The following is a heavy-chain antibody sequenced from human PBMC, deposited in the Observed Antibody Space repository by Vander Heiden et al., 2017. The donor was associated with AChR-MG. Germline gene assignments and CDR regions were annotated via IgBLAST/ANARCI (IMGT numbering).Heavy chain of an antibody. CDR2: IYYSGST. CDR1: GRSIIGYD. CDR3: ARESYYDSSGYYYFDY. D-gene: IGHD3-22*01. J-gene: IGHJ4*02. V-gene: IGHV4-59*01. Sequence: QVQLQESCPGLVKPSQPLSLTCTFSGRSIIGYDWSWIRQPAGKGLEWIGYIYYSGSTNYNPSLKSRVTISVDTSKNQFSLKLNSVTAADTAVYYCARESYYDSSGYYYFDYWGQGTLVTVSS.